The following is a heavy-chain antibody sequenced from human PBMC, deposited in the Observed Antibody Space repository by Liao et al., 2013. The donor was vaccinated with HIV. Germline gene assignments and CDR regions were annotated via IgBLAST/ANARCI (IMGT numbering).Heavy chain of an antibody. V-gene: IGHV4-61*02. Sequence: QVQLQESGPGLVKPSQTLSLTCTVSGGSISSGSYYWSWIRQPAGKGLEWIGRIYTSGSTNYNPSLKSRVTMSVDTSKNQLSLKLNSVTAADTAVYFCARGPSTAVAGSRGAFDIWGQGTMVTVSS. J-gene: IGHJ3*02. CDR1: GGSISSGSYY. CDR3: ARGPSTAVAGSRGAFDI. D-gene: IGHD6-19*01. CDR2: IYTSGST.